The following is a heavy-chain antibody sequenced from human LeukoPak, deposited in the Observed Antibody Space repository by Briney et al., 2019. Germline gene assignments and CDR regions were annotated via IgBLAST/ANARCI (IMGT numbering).Heavy chain of an antibody. CDR1: GFNFDNFA. J-gene: IGHJ4*02. CDR2: ISHDGRTK. D-gene: IGHD3-22*01. CDR3: AKDLGDSSGFDY. Sequence: GGSLRLSCVVSGFNFDNFAMHWVRQPLGKGLEWVAVISHDGRTKYYADSMKGRITISRDNSKNTLYLQMNSLRAEDTAVYYCAKDLGDSSGFDYWGQGTLVTVSS. V-gene: IGHV3-30*04.